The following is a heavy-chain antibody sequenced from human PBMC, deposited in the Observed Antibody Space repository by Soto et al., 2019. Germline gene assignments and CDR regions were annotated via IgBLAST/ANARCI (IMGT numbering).Heavy chain of an antibody. Sequence: SVKVSCKASGGTFSSYAISWVRQAPGQGLEWMGGIIPIFGTANYAQKFQGRVTITADESTSTAYMELSSLRSEDTAVYYRARDEVVGATMTDNWFDPWGQGTLVTVSS. V-gene: IGHV1-69*13. CDR2: IIPIFGTA. CDR1: GGTFSSYA. D-gene: IGHD1-26*01. CDR3: ARDEVVGATMTDNWFDP. J-gene: IGHJ5*02.